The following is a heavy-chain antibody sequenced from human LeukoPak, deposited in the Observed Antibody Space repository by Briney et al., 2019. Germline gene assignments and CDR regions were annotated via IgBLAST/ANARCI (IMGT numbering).Heavy chain of an antibody. V-gene: IGHV4-34*01. J-gene: IGHJ5*02. Sequence: PSETLSLTCAVYGGSFSGYYWSWIRQPPGKGLEWIGEINHSGSTNYNPSLKSRVTISVDTSKNQFSLKLSSVTAADTAAYYCARVFVVVPAAYNWFDPWGQGTLVTVSS. CDR3: ARVFVVVPAAYNWFDP. D-gene: IGHD2-2*01. CDR1: GGSFSGYY. CDR2: INHSGST.